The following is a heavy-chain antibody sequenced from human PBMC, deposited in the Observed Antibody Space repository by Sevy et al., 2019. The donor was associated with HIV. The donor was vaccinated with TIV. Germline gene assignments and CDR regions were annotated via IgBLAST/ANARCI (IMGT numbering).Heavy chain of an antibody. V-gene: IGHV3-15*01. J-gene: IGHJ6*02. CDR2: IKAKADGGTI. CDR3: TTDPISLLMVTDGVDV. Sequence: GGSLRLSCAASGFTFTYAWMNWVRQAPGKGLEWVGRIKAKADGGTIDYAAPVRGRFTISRDDSKHTLYLQMSNLKTEDTAVYYCTTDPISLLMVTDGVDVWGQGTTVTVSS. D-gene: IGHD2-8*01. CDR1: GFTFTYAW.